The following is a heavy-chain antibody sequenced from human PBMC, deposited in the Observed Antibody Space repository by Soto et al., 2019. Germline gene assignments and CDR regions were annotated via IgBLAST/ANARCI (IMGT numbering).Heavy chain of an antibody. J-gene: IGHJ4*02. CDR2: ISYDGSNK. CDR3: AKDLGSSGWYFYFDY. V-gene: IGHV3-30*18. CDR1: GFTFSSYG. D-gene: IGHD6-19*01. Sequence: QVQLVESGGGVVQPGRSLRLSCAASGFTFSSYGMHWVRQAPGKGLEWVAVISYDGSNKYYADSVKGRFTISRDNSKNTLYLQMNSLRAEDTAVYYCAKDLGSSGWYFYFDYWGQGTLVTVSS.